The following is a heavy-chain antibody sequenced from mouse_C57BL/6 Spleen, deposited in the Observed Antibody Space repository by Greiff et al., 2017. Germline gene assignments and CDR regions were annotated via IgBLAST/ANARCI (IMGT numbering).Heavy chain of an antibody. J-gene: IGHJ4*01. Sequence: GFFLQPGGSLKLSCAASGFTFSDYGMHWVRQAPEKGLEWVAYISSGSSTIYYADTVKGRFTISRDNAKNTLFLQMTSLRSEDTAMYYCAREAMDYWGQGTSVTVSS. V-gene: IGHV5-17*01. CDR1: GFTFSDYG. CDR2: ISSGSSTI. CDR3: AREAMDY.